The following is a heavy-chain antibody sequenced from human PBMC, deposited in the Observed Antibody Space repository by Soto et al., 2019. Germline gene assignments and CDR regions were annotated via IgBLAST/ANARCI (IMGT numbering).Heavy chain of an antibody. D-gene: IGHD2-2*01. CDR1: GDSIISTNW. J-gene: IGHJ5*02. Sequence: SGTLALTCAVSGDSIISTNWWHWVRQSPDKGLEWIGEINHGGSINYNPSLKSRVTISMDKSRNQFSLKLNSVTAADTAVYYCARVRQYCRRTTSYQDPSGQGTLVTVSS. CDR2: INHGGSI. CDR3: ARVRQYCRRTTSYQDP. V-gene: IGHV4-4*02.